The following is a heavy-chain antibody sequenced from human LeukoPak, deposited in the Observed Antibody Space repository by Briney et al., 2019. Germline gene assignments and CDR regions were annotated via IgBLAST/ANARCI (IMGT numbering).Heavy chain of an antibody. V-gene: IGHV4-61*01. CDR1: GGSVSSGSYY. CDR2: IYYSGST. Sequence: SETLSLTCTVSGGSVSSGSYYWSWIRQPPGKGLEWIGYIYYSGSTYYNPSLKSRVTISVDTSKNQFSLKLSSVTAADTAVYYCARSDAFDIWGQGTMVTVSS. J-gene: IGHJ3*02. CDR3: ARSDAFDI.